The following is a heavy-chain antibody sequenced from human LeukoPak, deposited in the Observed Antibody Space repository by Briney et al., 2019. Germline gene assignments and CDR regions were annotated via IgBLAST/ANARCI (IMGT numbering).Heavy chain of an antibody. J-gene: IGHJ4*02. V-gene: IGHV3-21*01. CDR3: ARDGSDTAMVTVDY. CDR1: GFTFSDYW. D-gene: IGHD5-18*01. CDR2: ISSSSSYI. Sequence: GGSLRLSCAASGFTFSDYWMNWVRQAPGKGLEWVSSISSSSSYIYYADSVKGRFTISRDNAKNSLYLQMNSLRAEDTAVYYCARDGSDTAMVTVDYWGQGTLVTVSS.